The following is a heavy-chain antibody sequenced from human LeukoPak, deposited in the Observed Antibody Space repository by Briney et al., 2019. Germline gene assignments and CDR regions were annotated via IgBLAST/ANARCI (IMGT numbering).Heavy chain of an antibody. CDR3: AKVSRNDYGDYEAPYFFDY. Sequence: GGSLRLSCAASGFTFSSYAMSWVRRAPGKGLEGVLVISGSGADTYYADSVKGRFTISRDNSKNTLYLQMNSLRADDTAVYYCAKVSRNDYGDYEAPYFFDYWGQGTLVTVSS. CDR2: ISGSGADT. CDR1: GFTFSSYA. D-gene: IGHD4-17*01. J-gene: IGHJ4*02. V-gene: IGHV3-23*01.